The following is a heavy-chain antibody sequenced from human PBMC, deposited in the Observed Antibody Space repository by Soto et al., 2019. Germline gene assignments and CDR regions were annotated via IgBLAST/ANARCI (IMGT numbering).Heavy chain of an antibody. Sequence: GGSLRLSCAASGFTFSSYWMSWVRQAPGKGLEWVANIKQDGSEKYYVDSVKGRFTISRDNAKNSLYLQMNSLRAEDTAVYYCARVEGSRYCSSTSSVGGGMDVWGQGTTVTVSS. CDR3: ARVEGSRYCSSTSSVGGGMDV. D-gene: IGHD2-2*01. CDR1: GFTFSSYW. J-gene: IGHJ6*02. CDR2: IKQDGSEK. V-gene: IGHV3-7*01.